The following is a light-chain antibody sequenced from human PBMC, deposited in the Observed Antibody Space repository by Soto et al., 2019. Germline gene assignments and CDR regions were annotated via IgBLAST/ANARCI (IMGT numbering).Light chain of an antibody. CDR1: NTDVGGYNY. Sequence: QLVLTQPASVSGSPGQSITVSCTGTNTDVGGYNYVSWYQHRPGKAPRLMIYEVRNRLSGVSNRFSGSKSGNTASLTISGLQSEDEADYYCTSYTPTGALVFGSGTKVTVL. CDR3: TSYTPTGALV. CDR2: EVR. V-gene: IGLV2-14*01. J-gene: IGLJ6*01.